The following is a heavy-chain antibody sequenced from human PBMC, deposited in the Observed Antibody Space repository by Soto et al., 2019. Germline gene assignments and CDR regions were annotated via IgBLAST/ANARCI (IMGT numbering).Heavy chain of an antibody. CDR3: AKGKGYDILTGKYYFDY. V-gene: IGHV3-23*01. D-gene: IGHD3-9*01. CDR2: ISGSGGST. J-gene: IGHJ4*02. Sequence: GGSLRLSCAASGFTFSSYAMSWVRQAPGKGLEWVSAISGSGGSTYYADSVKGRFTISRDNSKNTLYLQMNSLRAEDTAVYYCAKGKGYDILTGKYYFDYWGQGTLVTVSS. CDR1: GFTFSSYA.